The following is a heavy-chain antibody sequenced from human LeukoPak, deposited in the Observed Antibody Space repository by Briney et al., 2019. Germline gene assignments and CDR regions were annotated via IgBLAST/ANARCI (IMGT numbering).Heavy chain of an antibody. CDR2: IFYSGST. CDR1: GGSISSYS. J-gene: IGHJ5*02. CDR3: ARSIDWFDP. V-gene: IGHV4-59*01. Sequence: SETLSLTCTVSGGSISSYSWSWIRQPPGKGLEGIGYIFYSGSTNYNPSLKSRVTISVDTSKNQYSLKLSSVTAADTAVYYCARSIDWFDPWGQGTLVTVSS.